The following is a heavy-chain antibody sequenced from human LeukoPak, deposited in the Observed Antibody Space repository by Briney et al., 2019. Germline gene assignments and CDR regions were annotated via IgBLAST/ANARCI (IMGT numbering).Heavy chain of an antibody. CDR3: ARDYYDSSGYYPFGYFDL. D-gene: IGHD3-22*01. V-gene: IGHV4-30-4*01. CDR2: IYYSGST. Sequence: SQTLSLTCTVSGGSISSGGYYWSWIRQPPGKGLEWIGYIYYSGSTYYNPSLKSRVTISVDTSKNQFSLKLSSVTAADTAVYYCARDYYDSSGYYPFGYFDLWGRGTLVTVSS. J-gene: IGHJ2*01. CDR1: GGSISSGGYY.